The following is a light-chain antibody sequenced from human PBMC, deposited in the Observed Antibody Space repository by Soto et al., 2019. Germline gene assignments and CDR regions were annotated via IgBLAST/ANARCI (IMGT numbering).Light chain of an antibody. V-gene: IGKV3-20*01. CDR2: GAS. J-gene: IGKJ2*01. CDR3: QQYGSSPYT. CDR1: QSVSSSY. Sequence: EIVLTQSPGTLSLSPGERATLSYRASQSVSSSYLAWYQQKPGQAPRLLIYGASSRATGIPDRFSGSGSGTDFTLTISRLEPEDFAVYYCQQYGSSPYTFRQGTKLEIK.